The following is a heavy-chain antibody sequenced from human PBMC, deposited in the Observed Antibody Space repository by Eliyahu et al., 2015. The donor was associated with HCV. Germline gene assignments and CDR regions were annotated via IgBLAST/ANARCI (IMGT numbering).Heavy chain of an antibody. CDR3: ARDPTYSGSPRGVFDY. CDR1: GXTFXTXG. Sequence: QVQLVESGGGVVQPGXSLXLSCAXSGXTFXTXGMHWVRQAPGQGVEWVALIWYDGSNKYYADSVKGRFTISRDNSKSTLYLQMNSLRAEDTAVYYCARDPTYSGSPRGVFDYWGQGALVTVSS. CDR2: IWYDGSNK. V-gene: IGHV3-33*01. D-gene: IGHD1-26*01. J-gene: IGHJ4*02.